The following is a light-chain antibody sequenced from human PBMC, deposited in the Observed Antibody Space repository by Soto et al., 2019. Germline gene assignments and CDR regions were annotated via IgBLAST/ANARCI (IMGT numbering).Light chain of an antibody. V-gene: IGKV3-20*01. CDR1: QSVSRNY. CDR2: AAS. Sequence: IVLTQSPGTLSLSPGERATLSCRASQSVSRNYLAWYQQKPGQAPRLLIYAASNKITGIPDRFSASGSGTDFTLTISRLEPEEFAVYHCQQYGSSPRTFGQGTKVEIK. J-gene: IGKJ1*01. CDR3: QQYGSSPRT.